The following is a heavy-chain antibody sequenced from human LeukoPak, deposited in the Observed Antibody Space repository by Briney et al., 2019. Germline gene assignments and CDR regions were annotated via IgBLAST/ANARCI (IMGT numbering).Heavy chain of an antibody. CDR2: ISSSSSYI. J-gene: IGHJ4*02. CDR3: ARTRYQLRTIDY. V-gene: IGHV3-21*01. D-gene: IGHD2-2*01. Sequence: GGSLRLSCAASGFTFSSYSMNWVRQAPGKGLEWVSSISSSSSYIYYADSVKGRFTISRDNGKNSLYLQMNSLRAEDTAVYYCARTRYQLRTIDYWGQGTLVTVSS. CDR1: GFTFSSYS.